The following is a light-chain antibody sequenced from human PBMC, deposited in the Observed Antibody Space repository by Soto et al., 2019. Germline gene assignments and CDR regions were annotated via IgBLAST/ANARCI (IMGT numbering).Light chain of an antibody. Sequence: EIVLTQSPATLSLSPGERATLSCRASQSVSSYLAWYQQKPGQAPRLLIYDASSRATGIPARFSGSGSGTDLTLTLSSLEPEDFAVYYCQQRSNWPVTFGQGTKVEIK. CDR3: QQRSNWPVT. V-gene: IGKV3-11*01. J-gene: IGKJ1*01. CDR2: DAS. CDR1: QSVSSY.